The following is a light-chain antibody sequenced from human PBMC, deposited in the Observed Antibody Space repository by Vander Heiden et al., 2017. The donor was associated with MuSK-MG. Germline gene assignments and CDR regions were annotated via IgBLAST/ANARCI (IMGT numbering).Light chain of an antibody. CDR2: SNN. J-gene: IGLJ3*02. Sequence: QSVLTQPPAASGTPVQSVTIACSVSSSNIGSNTVNWYQQLPVTAPHLLFYSNNQRPSGVPDRFSGSKSGTSASLAISGLQAEDEADYYCAAGDDSRNGWVFGGGTKLTVL. CDR3: AAGDDSRNGWV. CDR1: SSNIGSNT. V-gene: IGLV1-44*01.